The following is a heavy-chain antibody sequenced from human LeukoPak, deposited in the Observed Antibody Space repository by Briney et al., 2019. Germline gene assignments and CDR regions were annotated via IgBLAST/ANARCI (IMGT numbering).Heavy chain of an antibody. V-gene: IGHV4-4*07. Sequence: SETLSLTCTVSGGSISSYYWSWLRQPAGKGLEWIGRIYTSGSTNYNPSLTSRVTMSVDTSKNQFSLKLSSVTAADTAVYYCARGSDIVVVVAAHFDAFDIWGQGTMVTVSS. J-gene: IGHJ3*02. CDR1: GGSISSYY. CDR3: ARGSDIVVVVAAHFDAFDI. D-gene: IGHD2-15*01. CDR2: IYTSGST.